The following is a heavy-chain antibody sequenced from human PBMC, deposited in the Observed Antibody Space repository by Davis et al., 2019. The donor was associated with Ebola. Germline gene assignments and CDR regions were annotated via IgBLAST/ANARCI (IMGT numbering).Heavy chain of an antibody. D-gene: IGHD3-3*01. CDR3: ATTIFGVALHDY. J-gene: IGHJ4*02. CDR2: ISSSSSYI. CDR1: GFTFSNAW. Sequence: GGSLRLSCAASGFTFSNAWMNWVRQAPGKGLEWVSSISSSSSYIYYADSVKGRFTISRDNAKNSLYLQMNNLRAEDTAVYYCATTIFGVALHDYWDQGTLVTVSS. V-gene: IGHV3-21*04.